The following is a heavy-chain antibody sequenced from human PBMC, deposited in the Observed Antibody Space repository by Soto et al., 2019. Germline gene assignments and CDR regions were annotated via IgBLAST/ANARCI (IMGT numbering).Heavy chain of an antibody. CDR1: GFTVSSNY. CDR3: ARGDCSGGNCYPHPIDY. Sequence: GGSLRLSCAASGFTVSSNYMSWVRQAPGKGLEWLSVIYSGGYTYSADSVKGRFTISRDSSKNTLYLQMNSLRTEDTAVYYCARGDCSGGNCYPHPIDYWGQGTLVTVSS. CDR2: IYSGGYT. V-gene: IGHV3-66*01. J-gene: IGHJ4*02. D-gene: IGHD2-15*01.